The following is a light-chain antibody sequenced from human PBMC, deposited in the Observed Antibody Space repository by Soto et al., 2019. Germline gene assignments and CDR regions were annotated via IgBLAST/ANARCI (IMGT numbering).Light chain of an antibody. V-gene: IGKV3-20*01. J-gene: IGKJ1*01. Sequence: EMVLTQSPGTLSLSPGDRATLSCRASQSVSNDYVAWVQQKPGQTPRLLIYSVSSRATGIPDRFSGSGSGTDFTLTISSLQPDDFATYYWQQYNSHWTFGQGTKVDIK. CDR3: QQYNSHWT. CDR2: SVS. CDR1: QSVSNDY.